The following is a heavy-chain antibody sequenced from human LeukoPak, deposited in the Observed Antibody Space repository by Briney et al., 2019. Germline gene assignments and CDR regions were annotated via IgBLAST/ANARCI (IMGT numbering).Heavy chain of an antibody. Sequence: AGGSLRLSCAASGITFSSYWMSWVRQAPGKGLEWVSYISSSSSTIYYADSVKGRFTISRDNAKNSLYLQMNSLRDEDTAVYYCARDYGGYGEYFDYWGQGTLVTVSS. CDR3: ARDYGGYGEYFDY. J-gene: IGHJ4*02. CDR1: GITFSSYW. CDR2: ISSSSSTI. D-gene: IGHD4-17*01. V-gene: IGHV3-48*02.